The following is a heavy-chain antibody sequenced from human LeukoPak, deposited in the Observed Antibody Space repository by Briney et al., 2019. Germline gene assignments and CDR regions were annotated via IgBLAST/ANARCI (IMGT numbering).Heavy chain of an antibody. D-gene: IGHD5-24*01. J-gene: IGHJ4*02. CDR1: GFTFSKSW. CDR3: ARAANDGYNTILDY. CDR2: IYNDGSTT. V-gene: IGHV3-74*01. Sequence: GGSLRLSCAASGFTFSKSWMHWVRQVPGKGLVWVSRIYNDGSTTDYADSVKGRFTISRDNAKNSLYLQMSSLRAEDTAVYYCARAANDGYNTILDYWGQGALVTVSS.